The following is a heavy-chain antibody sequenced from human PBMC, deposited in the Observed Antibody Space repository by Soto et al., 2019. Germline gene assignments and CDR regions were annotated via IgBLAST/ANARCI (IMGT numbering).Heavy chain of an antibody. CDR2: ITYDGSNK. Sequence: PWWSLRLSCQASVFNFDNYGMHWFRQAPGKGLEWVAVITYDGSNKYYADSVKGRFTISRDNSKNTLSLHLNTLKPEDTAVYHCAKDRVGGTFYTPLGFWGQGTLVTVSS. J-gene: IGHJ4*02. D-gene: IGHD1-7*01. V-gene: IGHV3-30*18. CDR3: AKDRVGGTFYTPLGF. CDR1: VFNFDNYG.